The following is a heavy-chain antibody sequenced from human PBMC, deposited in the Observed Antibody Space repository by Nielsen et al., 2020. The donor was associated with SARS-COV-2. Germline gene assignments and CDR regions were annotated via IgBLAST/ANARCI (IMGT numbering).Heavy chain of an antibody. D-gene: IGHD3-3*02. CDR3: ARDFGRIFGVVYTTTMDV. CDR2: IWYDGSNK. CDR1: GFTFSSYG. Sequence: GESLKISCAASGFTFSSYGMHWVRQAPGKGLEWVAVIWYDGSNKYYADSVKGRFTISRDNSKNTLYLQMNSLRAEDTAVYYCARDFGRIFGVVYTTTMDVWGQGTTVTVSS. V-gene: IGHV3-33*01. J-gene: IGHJ6*02.